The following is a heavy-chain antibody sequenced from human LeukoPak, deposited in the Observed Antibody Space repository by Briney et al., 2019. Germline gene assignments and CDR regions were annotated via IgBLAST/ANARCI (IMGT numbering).Heavy chain of an antibody. V-gene: IGHV3-7*01. CDR3: ARWDTGNYYGIGD. J-gene: IGHJ4*02. CDR1: GFTFKNYD. Sequence: GGSLRLSCEASGFTFKNYDMNWVRQAPGKGLEWVANIKQDGSEKYYVDSVKGRFTISRDNARNSLFLQMSSLRGEDTAIYYCARWDTGNYYGIGDWGQGTLVTVSS. D-gene: IGHD1-26*01. CDR2: IKQDGSEK.